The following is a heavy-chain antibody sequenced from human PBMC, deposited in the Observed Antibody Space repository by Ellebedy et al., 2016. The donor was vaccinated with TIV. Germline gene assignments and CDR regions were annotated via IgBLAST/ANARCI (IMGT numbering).Heavy chain of an antibody. D-gene: IGHD6-6*01. CDR3: VRAIGTSSSY. V-gene: IGHV3-7*01. Sequence: GESLKISXAASGFTFSSYWMSWVRQAPGKGLGWVANIKQDGSEKNYVDSVKGRFTISRDNGKNSLYLQMNSLRAEDTAVYYCVRAIGTSSSYWGQGTLVTVSS. CDR2: IKQDGSEK. J-gene: IGHJ4*02. CDR1: GFTFSSYW.